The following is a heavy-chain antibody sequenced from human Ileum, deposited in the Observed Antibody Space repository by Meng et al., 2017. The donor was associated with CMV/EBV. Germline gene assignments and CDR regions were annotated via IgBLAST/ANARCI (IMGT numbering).Heavy chain of an antibody. V-gene: IGHV3-15*01. CDR2: IKSRAEGGAA. Sequence: GESLKISCAASGFSFNNAWMSWVRQAPGKGLEWVGRIKSRAEGGAAAYVAPGRGRFTISRDDSKSTLYLQMNSLRTEDTAVYYCTTDFYYDSSGYAKVWTYWGQGKLVNVAS. CDR1: GFSFNNAW. CDR3: TTDFYYDSSGYAKVWTY. D-gene: IGHD3-22*01. J-gene: IGHJ4*01.